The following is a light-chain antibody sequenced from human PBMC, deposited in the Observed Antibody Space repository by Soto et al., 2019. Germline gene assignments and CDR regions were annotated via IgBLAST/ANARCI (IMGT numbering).Light chain of an antibody. J-gene: IGKJ2*01. CDR1: QAITSH. Sequence: DIQLTQSPSFLSASVGDRVTVTCRASQAITSHLAWYQQKPGKAPKLLIYAAATLPSGVPSRFSGSGSGTQFTLTISSLQPEDFATYYCQQLESYPRTFGQGTKLEI. CDR2: AAA. CDR3: QQLESYPRT. V-gene: IGKV1-9*01.